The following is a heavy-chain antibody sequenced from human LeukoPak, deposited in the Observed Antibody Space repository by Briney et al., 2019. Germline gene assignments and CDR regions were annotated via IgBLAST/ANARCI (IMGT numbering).Heavy chain of an antibody. J-gene: IGHJ3*02. CDR1: GGSISSSSYY. Sequence: KPSETLSLTCTVSGGSISSSSYYWGWIRQPPGKGLEWIGSIYYSGSTYYNPSLKSRVTISVDTSKNQFSLKLSSVTAADTAVYYCARHMGELLRDDAFDIWGQGTMVTVSS. CDR3: ARHMGELLRDDAFDI. V-gene: IGHV4-39*01. D-gene: IGHD1-26*01. CDR2: IYYSGST.